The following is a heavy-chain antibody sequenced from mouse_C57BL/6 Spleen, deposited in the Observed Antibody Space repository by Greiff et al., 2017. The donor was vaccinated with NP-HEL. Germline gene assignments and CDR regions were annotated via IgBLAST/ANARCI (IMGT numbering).Heavy chain of an antibody. D-gene: IGHD4-1*02. Sequence: EVKLMESEGGLVQPGSSMKLSCTASGFTFSDYYMAWVRQVPEQGLEWVANINYDGSSTYYLDSLKSRFILSRDNTKNILYLQMSSMKSEDTATYYCARAQLGPAWFAYWGKGTLVTVSA. J-gene: IGHJ3*01. CDR3: ARAQLGPAWFAY. CDR1: GFTFSDYY. CDR2: INYDGSST. V-gene: IGHV5-16*01.